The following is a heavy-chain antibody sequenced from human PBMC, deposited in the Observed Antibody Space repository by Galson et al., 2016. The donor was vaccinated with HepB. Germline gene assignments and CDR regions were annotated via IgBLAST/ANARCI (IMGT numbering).Heavy chain of an antibody. J-gene: IGHJ4*02. CDR2: IWYDGSNQ. V-gene: IGHV3-33*01. CDR1: GFTFSTYG. CDR3: ASGRGYGDSPAYFDY. Sequence: SLRLSCAASGFTFSTYGMHWVRQAPGKGLEWVAVIWYDGSNQYYAHSVEGRFTISRDNSKNTVFLQMNSLRAEDTAVYYCASGRGYGDSPAYFDYWGQGTLVTVSS. D-gene: IGHD4-17*01.